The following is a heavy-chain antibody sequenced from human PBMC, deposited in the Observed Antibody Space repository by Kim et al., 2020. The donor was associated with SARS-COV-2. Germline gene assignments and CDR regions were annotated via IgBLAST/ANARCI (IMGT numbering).Heavy chain of an antibody. D-gene: IGHD3-10*01. CDR3: ARDYYGSGSYYSAGMDV. Sequence: GGSLRLSCAASGFTFDDYGMSWVRQAPGKGLEWVSGINWNGGSTGYADSVKGRFTISRDNAKNSLYLQMNSLRAEDTALYHCARDYYGSGSYYSAGMDVWGQGTTVTVSS. CDR2: INWNGGST. V-gene: IGHV3-20*01. J-gene: IGHJ6*02. CDR1: GFTFDDYG.